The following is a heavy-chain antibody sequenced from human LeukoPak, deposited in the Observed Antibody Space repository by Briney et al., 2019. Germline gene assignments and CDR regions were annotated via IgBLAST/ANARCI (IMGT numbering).Heavy chain of an antibody. CDR3: ARRAPGYCITTSCPDTYYYYYYMDV. V-gene: IGHV3-7*01. D-gene: IGHD2-2*01. J-gene: IGHJ6*03. CDR2: IKQDGSET. Sequence: GGSLRLSCAASGFAFSSSWMSWVRQAPGKGLEWVAHIKQDGSETYYVDSLKGRSTVSRDNAKNSVYLQMNNLRAEDTAVYYCARRAPGYCITTSCPDTYYYYYYMDVWGKGTTVTVSS. CDR1: GFAFSSSW.